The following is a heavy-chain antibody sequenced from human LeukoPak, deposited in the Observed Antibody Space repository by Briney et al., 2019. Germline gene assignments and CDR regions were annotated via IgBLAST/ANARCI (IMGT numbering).Heavy chain of an antibody. J-gene: IGHJ4*02. CDR1: GFTFSSYA. CDR2: ISYDGSNK. CDR3: ASGHYYGSGSYPDY. D-gene: IGHD3-10*01. Sequence: QPGRSLRLSCAASGFTFSSYAMHWVRQAPGKGLEWVAVISYDGSNKYYADSVKGRFTISRDNSENTLYLQMNSLRAEDTAVYYCASGHYYGSGSYPDYWGQGTLVTVSS. V-gene: IGHV3-30*04.